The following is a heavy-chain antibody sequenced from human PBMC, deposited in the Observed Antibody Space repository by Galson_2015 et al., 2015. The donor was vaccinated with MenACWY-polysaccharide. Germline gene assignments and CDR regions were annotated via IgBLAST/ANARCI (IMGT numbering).Heavy chain of an antibody. CDR1: GFSLSTSGMR. Sequence: PALVKPTQPLTLTCTFSGFSLSTSGMRASWIRQHPGKALEWLARIDWDDDKFYSTFLKTRLTISKDTSKNQVVLTMTNTDPLDTGTYYCAREIVVPAAMDFWGQGTLVTVSS. CDR3: AREIVVPAAMDF. V-gene: IGHV2-70*04. J-gene: IGHJ4*01. CDR2: IDWDDDK. D-gene: IGHD2-2*01.